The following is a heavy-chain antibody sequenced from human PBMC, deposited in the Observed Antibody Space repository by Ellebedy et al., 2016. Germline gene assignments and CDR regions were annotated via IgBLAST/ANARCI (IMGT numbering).Heavy chain of an antibody. CDR2: ISGSGGST. J-gene: IGHJ4*02. V-gene: IGHV3-23*01. D-gene: IGHD7-27*01. CDR1: GFTFSSYA. Sequence: GESLKISCAASGFTFSSYAMSWVRQAPGKGLEWVSGISGSGGSTYYADSVKGRFTISRDNSKNTLYLQVNSLRAEDTAVYYCARMHEAKWGFYFDYWGQGTLVTVSS. CDR3: ARMHEAKWGFYFDY.